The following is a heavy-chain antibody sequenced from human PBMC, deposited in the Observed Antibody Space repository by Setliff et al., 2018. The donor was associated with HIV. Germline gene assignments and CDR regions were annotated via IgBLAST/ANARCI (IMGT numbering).Heavy chain of an antibody. CDR1: GGSISSSY. CDR2: IHYSGST. J-gene: IGHJ4*02. V-gene: IGHV4-59*04. Sequence: PSETLSLTCTVSGGSISSSYWTWTRQPPGKGLEWIGNIHYSGSTYYNPSLKSRVTMSIDTSTQQFFLNVTSVTAADTAVYYCAGFSYNFWVYRFDHWGQGALVTVSS. D-gene: IGHD3-3*01. CDR3: AGFSYNFWVYRFDH.